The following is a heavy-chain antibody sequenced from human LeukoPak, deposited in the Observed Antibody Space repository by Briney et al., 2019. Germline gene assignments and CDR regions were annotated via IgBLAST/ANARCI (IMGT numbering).Heavy chain of an antibody. CDR3: ARWVEGMDV. CDR1: GGSISSYY. Sequence: SETLSLICTVSGGSISSYYWSWIRQPPGKGLEWIGYIYYSGSTNYNPSLKSRVTISVDTSKNQFSLKLSSVTAADTAVYYCARWVEGMDVWGQGTTVTVSS. V-gene: IGHV4-59*08. D-gene: IGHD2-15*01. CDR2: IYYSGST. J-gene: IGHJ6*02.